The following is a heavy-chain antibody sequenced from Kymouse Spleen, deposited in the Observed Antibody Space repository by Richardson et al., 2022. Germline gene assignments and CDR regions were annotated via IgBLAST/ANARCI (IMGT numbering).Heavy chain of an antibody. V-gene: IGHV3-72*01. Sequence: EVQLVESGGGLVQPGGSLRLSCAASGFTFSDHYMDWVRQAPGKGLEWVGRTRNKANSYTTEYAASVKGRFTISRDDSKNSLYLQMNSLKTEDTAVYYCASITGTTRYFDLWGRGTLVTVSS. J-gene: IGHJ2*01. CDR3: ASITGTTRYFDL. CDR2: TRNKANSYTT. D-gene: IGHD1-7*01. CDR1: GFTFSDHY.